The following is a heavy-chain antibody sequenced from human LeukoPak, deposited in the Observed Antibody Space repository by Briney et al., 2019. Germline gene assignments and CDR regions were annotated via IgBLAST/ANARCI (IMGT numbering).Heavy chain of an antibody. CDR1: GFTFSSYS. CDR3: ARAAIFGWFDP. Sequence: GGSLRLSCAASGFTFSSYSMNWVRQAPGKGLEWVSFISSSSSYIYYADSVQGRFTISRDNAKNSLYLQMNSLRAEDTAVYYCARAAIFGWFDPWGQGTLVTVSS. CDR2: ISSSSSYI. V-gene: IGHV3-21*01. J-gene: IGHJ5*02. D-gene: IGHD3-9*01.